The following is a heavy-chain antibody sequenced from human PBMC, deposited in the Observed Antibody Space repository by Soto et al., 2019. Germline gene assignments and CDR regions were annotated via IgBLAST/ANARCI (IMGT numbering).Heavy chain of an antibody. J-gene: IGHJ3*02. CDR1: GGSISSYY. V-gene: IGHV4-59*01. CDR2: IYYSGST. D-gene: IGHD6-19*01. Sequence: SETLSRSCTVSGGSISSYYWSWIRQPPGKGLELIGYIYYSGSTNYNPSLKSRVTISVDTSKNQFSLKLSAVTAADTAVYYCARDVSGWYRPPRAVDIWGQGTMVTVSS. CDR3: ARDVSGWYRPPRAVDI.